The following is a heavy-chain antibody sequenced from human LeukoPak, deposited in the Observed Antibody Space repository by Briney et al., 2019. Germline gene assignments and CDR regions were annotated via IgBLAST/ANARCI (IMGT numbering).Heavy chain of an antibody. CDR1: GFIFSTFE. CDR3: ARTGDGILTGFDY. D-gene: IGHD3-9*01. CDR2: IGSSGSTI. J-gene: IGHJ4*02. V-gene: IGHV3-48*03. Sequence: PGGCLRLSCAASGFIFSTFEMNWVRQAPGKGLEWLSYIGSSGSTIYYVDSVKGRFTISRDNSKNTLYLQMNSLRAEDTAVYYCARTGDGILTGFDYWGQGTLVTVSS.